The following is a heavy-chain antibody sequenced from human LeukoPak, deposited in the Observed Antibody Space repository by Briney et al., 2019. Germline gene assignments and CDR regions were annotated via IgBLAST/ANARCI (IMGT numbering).Heavy chain of an antibody. J-gene: IGHJ3*02. D-gene: IGHD3-22*01. Sequence: PSQTLSLTCTVSGGSISSGGYYWSWIRQHPGKGLEWIGYIYYSGSTYYTPSLKSRVTISVDTSKNQFSQKLTSVTAADTAVYYCARGTDSRRSAFDIWGQGTMVTVSS. CDR1: GGSISSGGYY. CDR2: IYYSGST. CDR3: ARGTDSRRSAFDI. V-gene: IGHV4-31*03.